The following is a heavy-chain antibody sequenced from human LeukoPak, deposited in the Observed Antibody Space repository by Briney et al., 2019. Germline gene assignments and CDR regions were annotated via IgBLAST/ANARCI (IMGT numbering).Heavy chain of an antibody. J-gene: IGHJ4*02. Sequence: GGSLRLSCAASGFTFSSYAMSWVRQAPGKGLEWVSAISGSGGSTYYADSVKGRFTISRDNSKNTLYLQMNSLRAEDTAVYYCARREYYYDSSGYYADDFDYWGQGTLVTVSS. V-gene: IGHV3-23*01. CDR3: ARREYYYDSSGYYADDFDY. CDR1: GFTFSSYA. CDR2: ISGSGGST. D-gene: IGHD3-22*01.